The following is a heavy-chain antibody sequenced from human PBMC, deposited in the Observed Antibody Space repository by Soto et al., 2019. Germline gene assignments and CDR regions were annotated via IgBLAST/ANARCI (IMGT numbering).Heavy chain of an antibody. CDR3: ARGSRTVTTFYYYSGMDV. D-gene: IGHD4-17*01. J-gene: IGHJ6*02. CDR1: GSTFTSYD. V-gene: IGHV1-8*01. CDR2: MNPNSGNT. Sequence: QVQLVQSGAEVKKPGASVKVSCKASGSTFTSYDINWVRQATGQGLEWRGWMNPNSGNTGYAQKFQGRFTMTRNTSISTAYMELSSVRSEDTAVYYCARGSRTVTTFYYYSGMDVWGQGTTVTVSS.